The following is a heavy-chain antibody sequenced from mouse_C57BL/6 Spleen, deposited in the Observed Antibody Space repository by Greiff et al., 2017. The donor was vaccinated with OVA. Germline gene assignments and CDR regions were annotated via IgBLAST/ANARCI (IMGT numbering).Heavy chain of an antibody. V-gene: IGHV1-39*01. D-gene: IGHD2-4*01. Sequence: LVESGPELVKPGASVKISCKASGYSFTDYNMNWVKQSNGKSLEWIGVINPNYGTTSYNQKFKGKATLTVDQSSSTAYMQLNSLTSEDSAVYYCARYYDYDGGYAMDYWGQGTSVTVSS. CDR1: GYSFTDYN. CDR3: ARYYDYDGGYAMDY. J-gene: IGHJ4*01. CDR2: INPNYGTT.